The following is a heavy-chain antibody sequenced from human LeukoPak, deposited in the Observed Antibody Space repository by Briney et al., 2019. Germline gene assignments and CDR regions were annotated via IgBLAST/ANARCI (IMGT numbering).Heavy chain of an antibody. CDR1: GGSITSSNYY. CDR2: IYHSGSS. CDR3: ARDLSHYDFWSGYYLDAFDI. V-gene: IGHV4-39*07. D-gene: IGHD3-3*01. J-gene: IGHJ3*02. Sequence: SETLSLTCTVSGGSITSSNYYWGWIRQPPGKGLEWIGSIYHSGSSYYNPSLKSRVTISVDTSKNQFSLKLSSVTAADTAVYYCARDLSHYDFWSGYYLDAFDIWGQGTMVTVSS.